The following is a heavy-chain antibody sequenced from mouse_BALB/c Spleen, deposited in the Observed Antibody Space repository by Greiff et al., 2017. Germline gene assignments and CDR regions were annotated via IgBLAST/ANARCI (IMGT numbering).Heavy chain of an antibody. Sequence: EVQLVESGGGLVKPGGSLKLSCAASGFTFSSYAMSWVRQSPEKRLEWVAEISSGGSYTYYPDTVTGRFTISRDNAKNTLYLEMSSLRSEDTAMYYCATPYYGSTPFANWGQGSLVAVSA. CDR1: GFTFSSYA. CDR2: ISSGGSYT. CDR3: ATPYYGSTPFAN. J-gene: IGHJ3*01. D-gene: IGHD1-1*01. V-gene: IGHV5-9-4*01.